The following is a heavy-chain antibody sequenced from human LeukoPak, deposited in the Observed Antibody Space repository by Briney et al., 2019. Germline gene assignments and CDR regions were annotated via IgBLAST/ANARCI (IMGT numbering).Heavy chain of an antibody. D-gene: IGHD2-21*01. CDR1: GFTFSSYW. CDR3: ANSKGSAPPYFAMDV. CDR2: IDDSGGRA. V-gene: IGHV3-23*01. J-gene: IGHJ6*02. Sequence: GGSLRLSCAASGFTFSSYWMSWVRQAPGKGLEWVSAIDDSGGRAYYADSVKGRFTVSRDNSKNTLYLHVHSLRADDTAVYYCANSKGSAPPYFAMDVWGQGTTVIVSS.